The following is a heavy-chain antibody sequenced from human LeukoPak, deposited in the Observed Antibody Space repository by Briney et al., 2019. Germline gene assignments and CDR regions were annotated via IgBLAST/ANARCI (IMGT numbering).Heavy chain of an antibody. D-gene: IGHD2-2*01. Sequence: GGSLRLSCAASGFTFSSYAMSWVRQAPGNGLEWVSAISGSGGSTYYADSVKGRFTISRDNSKNTLYLQMNSLRAEDTAVYYCAKFEVTRPAAYPLNWFDPGGQGTLVTVSS. J-gene: IGHJ5*02. CDR3: AKFEVTRPAAYPLNWFDP. CDR1: GFTFSSYA. CDR2: ISGSGGST. V-gene: IGHV3-23*01.